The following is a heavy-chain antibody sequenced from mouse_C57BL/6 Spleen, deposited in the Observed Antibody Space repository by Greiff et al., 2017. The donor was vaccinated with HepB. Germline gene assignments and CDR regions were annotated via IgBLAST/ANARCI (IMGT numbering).Heavy chain of an antibody. CDR2: ISNGGGST. CDR1: GFTFSDYY. J-gene: IGHJ4*01. CDR3: ARYYYGSSPYAMDY. V-gene: IGHV5-12*01. Sequence: EVQVVESGGGLVQPGGSLKLSCAASGFTFSDYYMYWVRQTPEKRLEWVAYISNGGGSTYYPDTVKGRFTISRDIAKNTLYLQMSRLKSEDTAMYYWARYYYGSSPYAMDYWGQGTSVTVSS. D-gene: IGHD1-1*01.